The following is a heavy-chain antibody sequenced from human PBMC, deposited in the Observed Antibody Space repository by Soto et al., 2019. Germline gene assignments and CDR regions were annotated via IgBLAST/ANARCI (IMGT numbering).Heavy chain of an antibody. CDR2: INHSGST. D-gene: IGHD6-19*01. Sequence: SETLSLTCAVYGGSFSGYYWSWIRQPPGKGLEWIGEINHSGSTNYNPSLKSRVTISVDTSKNQFSLKLSSVTAADTAVYYCARGGVNSSVDYWGQGTLVTVS. CDR1: GGSFSGYY. J-gene: IGHJ4*02. V-gene: IGHV4-34*01. CDR3: ARGGVNSSVDY.